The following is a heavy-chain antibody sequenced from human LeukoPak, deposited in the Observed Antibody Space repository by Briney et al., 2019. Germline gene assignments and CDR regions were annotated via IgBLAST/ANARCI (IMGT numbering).Heavy chain of an antibody. Sequence: PGGSLRLSCAASGFTFSSYSMNWVRQAPGKGLEWVSSISSSSSYIYYADSVKGRFTISRDNSKNTLYLQMSSLRAEDTAVYYCAKEGLLWFGDDAFDIWGQGTMVTVSS. CDR2: ISSSSSYI. D-gene: IGHD3-10*01. CDR3: AKEGLLWFGDDAFDI. J-gene: IGHJ3*02. CDR1: GFTFSSYS. V-gene: IGHV3-21*01.